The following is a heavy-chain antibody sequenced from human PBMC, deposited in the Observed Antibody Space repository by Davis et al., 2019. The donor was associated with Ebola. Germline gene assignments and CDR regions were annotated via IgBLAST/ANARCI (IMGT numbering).Heavy chain of an antibody. CDR3: ARAREWESYPFDY. Sequence: GESLKISCAASGFTFSSYWMHWVRQAPGKGLVWVSRIKSDGSSTSYADSVKGRFTISRDNAKNTLYLQMNSLRAEDTAVYYCARAREWESYPFDYWGQGTLVTVSS. CDR2: IKSDGSST. J-gene: IGHJ4*02. V-gene: IGHV3-74*01. D-gene: IGHD1-26*01. CDR1: GFTFSSYW.